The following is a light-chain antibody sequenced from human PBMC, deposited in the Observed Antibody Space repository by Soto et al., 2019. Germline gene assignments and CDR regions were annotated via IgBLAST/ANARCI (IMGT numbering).Light chain of an antibody. V-gene: IGLV2-8*01. CDR3: SSYADSNNLL. Sequence: QSALTQPPSASGSPGQSVTISCTGTRSDVGGYNYVSWYQQHPGKAPKLMIYEVNKRPSGVPDRFSGSKSGNTASLTVSGLQAEDEADYYCSSYADSNNLLFGGGTKLTVL. CDR2: EVN. CDR1: RSDVGGYNY. J-gene: IGLJ2*01.